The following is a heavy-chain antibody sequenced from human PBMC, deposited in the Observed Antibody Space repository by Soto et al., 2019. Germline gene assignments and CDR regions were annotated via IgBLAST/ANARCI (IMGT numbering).Heavy chain of an antibody. CDR3: ASFGSSNTVTTIHPDAFDI. V-gene: IGHV3-33*01. D-gene: IGHD2-21*02. Sequence: GGSLRLSCAASGFTFSSYGMHWVRQAPGKGLEWVAVIWYDGSNKYYADSVKGRFTISRDNSKNTLYLQMNSLRAEDTAVYYCASFGSSNTVTTIHPDAFDIWGQGTMVTVSS. CDR1: GFTFSSYG. CDR2: IWYDGSNK. J-gene: IGHJ3*02.